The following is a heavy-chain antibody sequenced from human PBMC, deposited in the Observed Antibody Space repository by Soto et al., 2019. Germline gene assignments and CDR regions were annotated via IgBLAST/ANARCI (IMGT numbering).Heavy chain of an antibody. CDR1: GSTFTTFG. J-gene: IGHJ5*02. CDR3: AMGYCGRTSCDNWFDP. D-gene: IGHD2-2*01. V-gene: IGHV1-18*04. Sequence: ASVKVSCKTSGSTFTTFGISWVRQAPGQGLEWMGWISAYNGNTNYAQKFQGRVTMTTDTSTSTAYMELRSLRSDDTVVYYCAMGYCGRTSCDNWFDPWGQLTRVAFSS. CDR2: ISAYNGNT.